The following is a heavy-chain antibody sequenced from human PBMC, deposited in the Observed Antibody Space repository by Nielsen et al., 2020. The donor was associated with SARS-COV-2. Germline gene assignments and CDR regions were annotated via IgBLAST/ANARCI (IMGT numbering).Heavy chain of an antibody. CDR1: GGSISSYY. Sequence: SETLSLTCTVSGGSISSYYWSWIRQPPGKGLEWIGYIYYSGSTNYSPSLKSRVTISVDTSKNQFSLKLSSVTAADTAVYYCARELAVAGIDYFDYWGQGTLVTVSS. CDR3: ARELAVAGIDYFDY. CDR2: IYYSGST. J-gene: IGHJ4*02. V-gene: IGHV4-59*01. D-gene: IGHD6-19*01.